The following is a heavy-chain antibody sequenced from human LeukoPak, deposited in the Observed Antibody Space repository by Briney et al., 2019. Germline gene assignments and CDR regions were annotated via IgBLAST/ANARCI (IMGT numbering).Heavy chain of an antibody. V-gene: IGHV3-30*18. J-gene: IGHJ4*02. D-gene: IGHD5-18*01. CDR2: LSFDGRNK. Sequence: GRSLRLSCAASGFTFSRYGMHWVRQAPGKGLEWVAALSFDGRNKYFADSVKGGFTIYRDNSKKTLYLQMNSLRAEDTAVYYCAKEKYRGYSYGSGDYWGQGTLVSVSS. CDR3: AKEKYRGYSYGSGDY. CDR1: GFTFSRYG.